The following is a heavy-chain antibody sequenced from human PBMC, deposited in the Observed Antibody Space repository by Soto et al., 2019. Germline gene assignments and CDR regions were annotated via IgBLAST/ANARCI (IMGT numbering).Heavy chain of an antibody. J-gene: IGHJ6*03. CDR2: IYSGGST. D-gene: IGHD3-10*01. CDR1: GFTVSSNY. Sequence: EVQLVESGGGLVQPGGSLRLSCAASGFTVSSNYMSWVRQAPGKGLEWVSVIYSGGSTYYADSVKGRFTISRHNSKNTLYLQMNSTRAEDAAVYYCARAFKTYYYGSARKKHYYYYYYMDVWGKGTTVTVSS. CDR3: ARAFKTYYYGSARKKHYYYYYYMDV. V-gene: IGHV3-53*04.